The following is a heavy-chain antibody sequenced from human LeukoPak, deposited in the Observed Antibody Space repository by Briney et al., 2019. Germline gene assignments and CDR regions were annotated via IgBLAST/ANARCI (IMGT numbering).Heavy chain of an antibody. Sequence: GGSLRLSCAASGFTFSSYAMHWVRQAPGKGLEWVAVISYDGSNKYYADSAKGRFTISRDNSKNTLYLQMNSLRAEDTAVYYCARDTLGYGDYYFDYWGQGTLVTVSS. D-gene: IGHD4-17*01. J-gene: IGHJ4*02. CDR1: GFTFSSYA. V-gene: IGHV3-30*04. CDR2: ISYDGSNK. CDR3: ARDTLGYGDYYFDY.